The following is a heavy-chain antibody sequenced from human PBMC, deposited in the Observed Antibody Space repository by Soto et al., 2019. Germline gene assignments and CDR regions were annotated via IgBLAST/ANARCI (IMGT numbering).Heavy chain of an antibody. J-gene: IGHJ4*02. CDR3: ARGRYCSGGSCYLFDY. Sequence: QVQLQESGPGLVKPSQTLSLTCTVSGGSISSGGYYWSWIRQHPGKGLEWIGYIYYSGSTYYNPSPKSRFTMSVDTSKNQFSLKLSSVTAADTAVYYCARGRYCSGGSCYLFDYWGQGTLVTVSS. D-gene: IGHD2-15*01. V-gene: IGHV4-31*03. CDR2: IYYSGST. CDR1: GGSISSGGYY.